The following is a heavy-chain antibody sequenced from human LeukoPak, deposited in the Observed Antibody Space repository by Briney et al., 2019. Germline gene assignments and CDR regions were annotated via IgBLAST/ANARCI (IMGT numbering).Heavy chain of an antibody. CDR2: ISSSSSTI. D-gene: IGHD6-6*01. CDR1: GFTFSSYA. J-gene: IGHJ4*02. CDR3: ARDLGGMSIAARLVY. V-gene: IGHV3-48*01. Sequence: GGSLRLSCAASGFTFSSYAMSWVRQAPGKGLEWVSYISSSSSTIYYADSVKGRFITSRDNAKNSLYLQMNSLRSDDTAVYYCARDLGGMSIAARLVYWGQGTLVTVSS.